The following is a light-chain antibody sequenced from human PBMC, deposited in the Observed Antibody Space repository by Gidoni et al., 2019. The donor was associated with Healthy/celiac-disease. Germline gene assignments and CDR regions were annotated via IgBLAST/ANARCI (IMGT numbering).Light chain of an antibody. Sequence: QSALNQPASESGSPGQSITISCTGTSSDVGSYNLVSWYQQHPGKAPKLMIYEVSKRPSGVSNRFSCSKSGNTSSLTISGLQAEDEADYYCCSYAGSSTFVVFGGGTKLTVL. J-gene: IGLJ2*01. CDR1: SSDVGSYNL. CDR3: CSYAGSSTFVV. V-gene: IGLV2-23*02. CDR2: EVS.